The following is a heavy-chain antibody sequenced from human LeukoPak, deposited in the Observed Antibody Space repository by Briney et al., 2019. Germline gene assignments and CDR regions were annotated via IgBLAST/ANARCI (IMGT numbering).Heavy chain of an antibody. CDR3: ARPRYCSSTSCRGAFDI. V-gene: IGHV4-38-2*01. CDR2: IYHSGRT. J-gene: IGHJ3*02. CDR1: GYSISSGYY. D-gene: IGHD2-2*01. Sequence: PSETLSLTCAVSGYSISSGYYWGWIRQPPGKGLEWIGSIYHSGRTYYNPSLKSRLTISVHPSKNQLSLKLSSVTAADTAVYYCARPRYCSSTSCRGAFDIWGQGTMVTVSS.